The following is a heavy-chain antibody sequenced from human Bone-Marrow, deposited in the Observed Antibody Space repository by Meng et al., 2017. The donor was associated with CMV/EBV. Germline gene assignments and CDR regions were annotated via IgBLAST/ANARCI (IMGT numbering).Heavy chain of an antibody. V-gene: IGHV3-33*01. CDR2: IWYDGSNK. D-gene: IGHD1-26*01. CDR3: ARGGSSGSFFFDY. Sequence: GGSLRLSCAASGYTFSIYGMHWVRQAPGKGLEWVAVIWYDGSNKYYADSVKGRFTISRDNSKNTLYLQMNSPRAEDTAVYYCARGGSSGSFFFDYWGQGTLVTVSS. CDR1: GYTFSIYG. J-gene: IGHJ4*02.